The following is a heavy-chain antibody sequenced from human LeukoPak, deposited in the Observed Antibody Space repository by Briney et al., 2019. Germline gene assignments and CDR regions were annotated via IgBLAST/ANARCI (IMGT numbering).Heavy chain of an antibody. V-gene: IGHV4-59*01. D-gene: IGHD3-10*01. J-gene: IGHJ4*02. CDR2: IYYSGST. CDR3: ASSITMVRGLFDY. Sequence: SETLSLTCTVSGGSISSYYWSWIRQPPGKGLEWIGYIYYSGSTNYNPSLKSRVTISVDTSKNQFSLKLSSVTAADTAVYYCASSITMVRGLFDYWGQGTLVTVSS. CDR1: GGSISSYY.